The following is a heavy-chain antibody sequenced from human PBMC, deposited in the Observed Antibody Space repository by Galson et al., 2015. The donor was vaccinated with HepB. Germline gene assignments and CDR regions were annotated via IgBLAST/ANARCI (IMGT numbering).Heavy chain of an antibody. CDR1: GGSISSGDYY. D-gene: IGHD2-21*01. J-gene: IGHJ3*02. Sequence: TLSLTCTVSGGSISSGDYYWSWIRQPPGKGLEWIGYIYYSGSTYYNPSLKSRVTISVDTSKNQFSLKLSSVTAADTAVYYCARVLFGERFTKGTRGAFDIWGQGTMVTVSS. V-gene: IGHV4-30-4*01. CDR3: ARVLFGERFTKGTRGAFDI. CDR2: IYYSGST.